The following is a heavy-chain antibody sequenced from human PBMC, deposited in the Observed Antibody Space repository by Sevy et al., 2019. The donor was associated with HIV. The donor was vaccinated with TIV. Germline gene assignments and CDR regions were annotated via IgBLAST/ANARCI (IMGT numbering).Heavy chain of an antibody. D-gene: IGHD2-2*01. J-gene: IGHJ4*02. Sequence: GGSLRLSCAASGFTFSNAWMSWVRQAPGKGLEWVGRIKGKIYDGTIDYAAPVKGRFSISRDDSKNTLYLQMNSLKTEETTVYYCTTASCSQEDYYNYWGQRTLVTVST. V-gene: IGHV3-15*01. CDR2: IKGKIYDGTI. CDR1: GFTFSNAW. CDR3: TTASCSQEDYYNY.